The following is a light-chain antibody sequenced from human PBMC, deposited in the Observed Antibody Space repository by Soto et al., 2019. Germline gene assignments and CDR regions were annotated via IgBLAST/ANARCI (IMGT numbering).Light chain of an antibody. Sequence: EIVLTQSPATLCLSPGARATLSCKSTQSLNNYLAWYQQRPGQAPRLLIYEASNGATGIPARFSGGGSGTDFTPTSSSLEPEDFAVYYRQQSSNWWTFGQGTKVDI. J-gene: IGKJ1*01. CDR1: QSLNNY. CDR2: EAS. V-gene: IGKV3-11*01. CDR3: QQSSNWWT.